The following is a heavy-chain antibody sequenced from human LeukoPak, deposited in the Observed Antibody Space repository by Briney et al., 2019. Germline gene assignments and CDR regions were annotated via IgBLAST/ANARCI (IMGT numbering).Heavy chain of an antibody. CDR3: AKAVLGDDAFDI. V-gene: IGHV3-43*02. CDR1: GFTFDDYA. CDR2: IGGDGGNT. J-gene: IGHJ3*02. Sequence: GGSLRLSCAASGFTFDDYAMHWVRQAPGKGLEWVSLIGGDGGNTHYADSVKGRVTISRDNRKNSLYLQMNSLRTEDTALYYCAKAVLGDDAFDIWGRGTMVTVSS. D-gene: IGHD3-16*01.